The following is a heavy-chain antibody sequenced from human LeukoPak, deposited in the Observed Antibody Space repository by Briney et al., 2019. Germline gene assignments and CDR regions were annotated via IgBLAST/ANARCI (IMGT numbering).Heavy chain of an antibody. CDR2: FSATGGNT. J-gene: IGHJ4*02. V-gene: IGHV3-23*01. CDR1: GFTFSSYA. Sequence: GSLRLSCAASGFTFSSYAMSWVRQAPGKGLEWVSGFSATGGNTYYADSVKGRFTISRDNSKNTLYLQMNSLRTEDTAVYYCRDPFDYWGQGTLVTVSS. CDR3: RDPFDY.